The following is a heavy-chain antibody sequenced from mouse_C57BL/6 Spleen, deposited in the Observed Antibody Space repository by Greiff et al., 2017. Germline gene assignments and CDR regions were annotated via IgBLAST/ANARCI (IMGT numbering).Heavy chain of an antibody. Sequence: VKLMESGAELVKPGASVKISCKASGYAFSSYWMNWVKQRPGKGLEWIGQIYPGDGDTNYNGKFKGKATLTADKSSSTAYMQLSSLTSEDSAVYFCARSGGYGNYAYWGQGTLVTVSA. CDR3: ARSGGYGNYAY. CDR1: GYAFSSYW. J-gene: IGHJ3*01. V-gene: IGHV1-80*01. CDR2: IYPGDGDT. D-gene: IGHD2-1*01.